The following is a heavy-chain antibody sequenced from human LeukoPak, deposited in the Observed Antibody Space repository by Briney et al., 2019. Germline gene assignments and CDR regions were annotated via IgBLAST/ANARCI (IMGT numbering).Heavy chain of an antibody. CDR2: IIPIFGTA. CDR3: ARPVAYYDFWSGYSGGYYYYGMDV. D-gene: IGHD3-3*01. CDR1: GGTFSSYA. V-gene: IGHV1-69*13. J-gene: IGHJ6*02. Sequence: GASVKVSCKASGGTFSSYAISWVRQAPGQGLEWMGGIIPIFGTANYAQKFQGRVTITADESTSTAYMELSSLRSEDTAVYYCARPVAYYDFWSGYSGGYYYYGMDVWGQGTTVTVS.